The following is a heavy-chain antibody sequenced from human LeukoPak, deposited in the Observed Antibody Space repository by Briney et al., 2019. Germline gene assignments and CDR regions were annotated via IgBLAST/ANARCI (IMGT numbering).Heavy chain of an antibody. D-gene: IGHD3-22*01. V-gene: IGHV3-21*01. CDR1: GFTFSSYS. CDR3: ARDIVSYYDSSGQPI. J-gene: IGHJ4*02. CDR2: ISSSSSYI. Sequence: PGGSLRLSCAASGFTFSSYSVNWVRQAPGKGLEWVSSISSSSSYIYYADSVKGRFTISRDNAKNSLYLQMNSLRAEDTAVYYCARDIVSYYDSSGQPIWGQGTLVTVSS.